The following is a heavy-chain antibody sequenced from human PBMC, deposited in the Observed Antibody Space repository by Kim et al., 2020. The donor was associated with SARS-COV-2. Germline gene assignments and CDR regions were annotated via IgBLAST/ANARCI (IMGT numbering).Heavy chain of an antibody. Sequence: SLKSRVTISVDTSKNQFSLKLSSVTAADTAVYYCARGRGSGSYSPYGMDVWGQGTTVTVSS. CDR3: ARGRGSGSYSPYGMDV. V-gene: IGHV4-34*01. J-gene: IGHJ6*02. D-gene: IGHD3-10*01.